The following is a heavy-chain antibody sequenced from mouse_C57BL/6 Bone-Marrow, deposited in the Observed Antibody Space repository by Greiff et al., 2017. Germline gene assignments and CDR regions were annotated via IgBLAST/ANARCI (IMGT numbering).Heavy chain of an antibody. CDR3: ARPGDYGSSHWYFDV. Sequence: EVMLVESGGGLVKPGGSLKLSCAASGFTFSDYGMHWVRQAPEKGLEWVAYISSGSSTIYYADTVKGRFTISRDNAKNTLFLQMTSLRSEDTAMYYCARPGDYGSSHWYFDVWGTGTTVTVSS. CDR2: ISSGSSTI. CDR1: GFTFSDYG. D-gene: IGHD1-1*01. J-gene: IGHJ1*03. V-gene: IGHV5-17*01.